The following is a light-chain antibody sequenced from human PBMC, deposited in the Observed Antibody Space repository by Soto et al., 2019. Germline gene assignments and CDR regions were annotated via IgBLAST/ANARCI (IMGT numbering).Light chain of an antibody. J-gene: IGKJ1*01. CDR3: QQYARSPVT. Sequence: IVLTQSPGTLSLSPGERATLSCRASQSVSSNEVAWYQQKPGQAPRLLISAASIRAAGVSDRFSGSGSGTDFTLTVSRLEPEDFAVYYCQQYARSPVTFGQGTKVEI. V-gene: IGKV3-20*01. CDR2: AAS. CDR1: QSVSSNE.